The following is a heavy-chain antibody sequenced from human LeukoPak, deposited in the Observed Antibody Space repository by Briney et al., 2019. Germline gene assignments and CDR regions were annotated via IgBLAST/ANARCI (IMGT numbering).Heavy chain of an antibody. V-gene: IGHV1-8*01. CDR2: MNPNSGNT. J-gene: IGHJ4*02. CDR3: ARYDNPRAFDY. D-gene: IGHD3-22*01. Sequence: MGWMNPNSGNTGYAQKFQGRVTMTRNTSISTAYMELSSLRSEDTAVYYCARYDNPRAFDYWGQGTLVTVSS.